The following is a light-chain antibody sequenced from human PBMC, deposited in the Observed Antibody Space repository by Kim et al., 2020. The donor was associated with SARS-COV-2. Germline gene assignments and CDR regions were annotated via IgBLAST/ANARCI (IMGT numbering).Light chain of an antibody. V-gene: IGKV3-11*01. CDR3: QQRSNWPPALT. CDR1: QSVSTY. CDR2: DAS. Sequence: PGERATLSCRASQSVSTYLAWYQQKPGQAPRLLIYDASNRATGIPDRFSGSGSGTDFTLTISSLESEDFAVYYCQQRSNWPPALTFGGGTKVDIQ. J-gene: IGKJ4*01.